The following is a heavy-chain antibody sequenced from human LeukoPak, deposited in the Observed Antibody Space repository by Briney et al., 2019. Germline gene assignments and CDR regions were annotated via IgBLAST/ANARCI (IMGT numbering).Heavy chain of an antibody. CDR3: ATARGTMVRGVIKSSYFDY. V-gene: IGHV1-24*01. Sequence: ASVKVSCKVSGHTLTELSMHWVRQAPGKGLEWMGGFDPEDGETIYAQKFQGRVTMTEDTSTDTAYMELSSLRSEDTAVYYCATARGTMVRGVIKSSYFDYWGQGTLVTVSS. CDR1: GHTLTELS. CDR2: FDPEDGET. J-gene: IGHJ4*02. D-gene: IGHD3-10*01.